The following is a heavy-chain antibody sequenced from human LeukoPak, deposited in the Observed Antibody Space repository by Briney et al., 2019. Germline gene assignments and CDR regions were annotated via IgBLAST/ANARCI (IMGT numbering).Heavy chain of an antibody. CDR3: ARAPSEIGGYYPEYFRH. D-gene: IGHD3-3*01. CDR2: IKSDGST. CDR1: GFTFSTYW. J-gene: IGHJ1*01. V-gene: IGHV3-74*01. Sequence: GGSLRLSCAASGFTFSTYWMHWVRQDPGKGLVWVSRIKSDGSTNYADSVKGRFTISRDNAKNTLSLQMNSLRPEDTGVYYCARAPSEIGGYYPEYFRHWGQGTLVTVSS.